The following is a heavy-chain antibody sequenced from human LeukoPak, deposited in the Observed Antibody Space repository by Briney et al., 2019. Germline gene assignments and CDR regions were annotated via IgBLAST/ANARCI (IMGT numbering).Heavy chain of an antibody. D-gene: IGHD4/OR15-4a*01. Sequence: GGSLRLSCAASGFTFSSYSMNWVRQAPGKGLEWVSYISSSSSTIYYADSLKGRFTISRDNAKNSLYLQMNSLRAEDTAVYYCARGAPIDYWGQGTLVTVSS. CDR3: ARGAPIDY. CDR2: ISSSSSTI. CDR1: GFTFSSYS. V-gene: IGHV3-48*01. J-gene: IGHJ4*02.